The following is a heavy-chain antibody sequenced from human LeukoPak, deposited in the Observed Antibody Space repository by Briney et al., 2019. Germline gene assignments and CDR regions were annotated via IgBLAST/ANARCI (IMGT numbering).Heavy chain of an antibody. D-gene: IGHD1-26*01. CDR2: ISNNGGYT. CDR3: ARDRGSYYNLDY. CDR1: GFTFSSSA. V-gene: IGHV3-23*01. Sequence: GGSLRLSCAASGFTFSSSAMSWVRQAPGKGLEWVSAISNNGGYTYYADSVQGRFTISRDNSKSTLCLQMNSLRAEDTAVYYCARDRGSYYNLDYWGQGTLVTVSS. J-gene: IGHJ4*02.